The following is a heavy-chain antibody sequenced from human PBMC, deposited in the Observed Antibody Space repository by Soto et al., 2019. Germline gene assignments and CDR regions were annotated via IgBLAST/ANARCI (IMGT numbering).Heavy chain of an antibody. CDR3: ARDYGDYYYYYGTDV. V-gene: IGHV5-10-1*01. CDR1: GYSFTSYW. J-gene: IGHJ6*02. CDR2: IDPSDSYT. D-gene: IGHD4-17*01. Sequence: PGESLKISCKGSGYSFTSYWISWVRQMPGKGLEWMGRIDPSDSYTNYSPSFQGHVTISADKSISTAYLQWSSLKASDTAMYYCARDYGDYYYYYGTDVWGQGTTVTVSS.